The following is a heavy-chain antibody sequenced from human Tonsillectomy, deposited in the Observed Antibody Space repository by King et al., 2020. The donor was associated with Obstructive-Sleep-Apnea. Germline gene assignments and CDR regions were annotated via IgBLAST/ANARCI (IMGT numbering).Heavy chain of an antibody. J-gene: IGHJ5*01. D-gene: IGHD3-22*01. Sequence: VQLQESGPGLVKPSGTLSLTCAVSGGSISSSNWWSWVRQPPGKGLEWIGEIYHDESTHYNPSLESRVTISVDKSKNQFSLRLTSVTAGDTAVYYCARTYDSSGYFDWWGQGTLVTVSS. CDR2: IYHDEST. V-gene: IGHV4-4*02. CDR3: ARTYDSSGYFDW. CDR1: GGSISSSNW.